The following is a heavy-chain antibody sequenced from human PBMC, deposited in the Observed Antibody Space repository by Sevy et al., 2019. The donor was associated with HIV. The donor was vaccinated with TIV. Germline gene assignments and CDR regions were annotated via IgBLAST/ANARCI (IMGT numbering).Heavy chain of an antibody. CDR1: GFTFGDYA. CDR2: IRSKAYGGTT. V-gene: IGHV3-49*03. CDR3: TRDPVKIIAARLSYYYGMDV. D-gene: IGHD6-6*01. J-gene: IGHJ6*02. Sequence: GGSLRLSCTASGFTFGDYAMSWFRQAPGKGLEWVGFIRSKAYGGTTEYAGSVKGRLTISRDDSKSIAYLQMNSLKTEETAVYYCTRDPVKIIAARLSYYYGMDVWGQGTTVTVSS.